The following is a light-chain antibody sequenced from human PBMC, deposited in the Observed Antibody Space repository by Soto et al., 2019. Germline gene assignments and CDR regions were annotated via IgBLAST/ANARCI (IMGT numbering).Light chain of an antibody. J-gene: IGLJ1*01. CDR2: EVS. Sequence: SALTQPASVSGSPGQSLTISCTGTSSDVGGYDYVSWYQQHPGKAPKLMIYEVSNRPSGVSNRFSGSKSGNTASLTISGLQADDEADYYCSSYTSSSTYVFGTGTKLTVL. CDR1: SSDVGGYDY. CDR3: SSYTSSSTYV. V-gene: IGLV2-14*01.